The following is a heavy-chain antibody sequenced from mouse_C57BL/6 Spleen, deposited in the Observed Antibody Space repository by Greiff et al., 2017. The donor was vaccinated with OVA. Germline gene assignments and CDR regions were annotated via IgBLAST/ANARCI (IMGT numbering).Heavy chain of an antibody. CDR1: GYAFSSYW. J-gene: IGHJ3*01. D-gene: IGHD2-14*01. Sequence: VQLQQSGASVKISCNASGYAFSSYWMNWVKQRPGKGLEWIGQIYPGDGDTNYNGKFKGKATLTADKSSSTAYMQLSSLTSEDSAVYFCAREGVRPWFAYWGQGTLVTVSA. V-gene: IGHV1-80*01. CDR2: IYPGDGDT. CDR3: AREGVRPWFAY.